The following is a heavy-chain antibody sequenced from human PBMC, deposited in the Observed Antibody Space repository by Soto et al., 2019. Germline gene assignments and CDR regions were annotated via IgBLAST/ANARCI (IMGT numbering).Heavy chain of an antibody. J-gene: IGHJ6*02. D-gene: IGHD2-8*01. CDR2: ISGYNGDT. CDR1: GYAFTRYG. V-gene: IGHV1-18*01. Sequence: QGQLMQSGAEVKKPGASVKVSCKASGYAFTRYGISWVRQAPGQGLEWMGWISGYNGDTKYAQKFQGRVTMTIDTSTTTTYMELRSLTSDDTAVYYCAKNGQPPYYYYGMDVWGQGTTVTVSS. CDR3: AKNGQPPYYYYGMDV.